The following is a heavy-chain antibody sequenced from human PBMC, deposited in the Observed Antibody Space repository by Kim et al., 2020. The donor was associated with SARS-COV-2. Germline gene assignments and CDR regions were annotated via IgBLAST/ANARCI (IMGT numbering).Heavy chain of an antibody. J-gene: IGHJ4*02. D-gene: IGHD3-22*01. Sequence: RGRFTISRDNAKNTRYLKMSSLRAEDTAVYYCAKDPVRAYDSSGYYYDYWGQGTLVTVSS. V-gene: IGHV3-23*01. CDR3: AKDPVRAYDSSGYYYDY.